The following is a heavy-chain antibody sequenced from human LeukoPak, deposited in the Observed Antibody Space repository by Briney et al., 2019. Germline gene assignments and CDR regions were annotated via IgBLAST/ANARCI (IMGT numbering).Heavy chain of an antibody. J-gene: IGHJ4*02. CDR3: AGGNSGDY. CDR2: IRYDGSNK. CDR1: GFTFSYYG. D-gene: IGHD4-23*01. V-gene: IGHV3-30*02. Sequence: GGSLRLSCAASGFTFSYYGMHWVRQAPGKGLEWVAFIRYDGSNKYYANSVKARFTISRDNSKNTLHLQMDSLRAEDTAVYYCAGGNSGDYWGQGTLVTVSS.